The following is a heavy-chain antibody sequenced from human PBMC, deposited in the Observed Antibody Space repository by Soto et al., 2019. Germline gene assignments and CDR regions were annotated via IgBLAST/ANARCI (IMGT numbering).Heavy chain of an antibody. D-gene: IGHD4-17*01. J-gene: IGHJ4*02. V-gene: IGHV5-10-1*01. CDR1: GYSFTSYW. CDR2: IDPSDSYT. Sequence: GESLKISCKGSGYSFTSYWISWVRQMPGKGLEWMGRIDPSDSYTNYSQSFQGHVTISADKSISTDYLQWSSLTAAATTMYYCARLSRRYGDYPTPIDYWGQGTLVTVSS. CDR3: ARLSRRYGDYPTPIDY.